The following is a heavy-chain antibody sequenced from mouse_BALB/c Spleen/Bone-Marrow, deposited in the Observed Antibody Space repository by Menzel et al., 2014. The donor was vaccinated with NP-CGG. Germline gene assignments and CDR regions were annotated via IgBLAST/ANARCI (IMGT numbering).Heavy chain of an antibody. J-gene: IGHJ2*01. CDR1: GYTSTNSW. CDR2: IHPNSGNS. V-gene: IGHV1S130*01. Sequence: QVQLQQSGSVLVRPGASVRLPCKAPGYTSTNSWMHWAKQRPGQGLEWIGEIHPNSGNSKYNENFKGKATLTVDTSSSAAYVDLSSLTSEDSAVYYCARHHRYAYYFDYWGQGTTLTVSS. D-gene: IGHD2-14*01. CDR3: ARHHRYAYYFDY.